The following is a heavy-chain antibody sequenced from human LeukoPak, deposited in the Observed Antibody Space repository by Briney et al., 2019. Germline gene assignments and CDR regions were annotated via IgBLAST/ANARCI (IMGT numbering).Heavy chain of an antibody. Sequence: ASVKVSCKASGYTFTDYYMHWVRQAPGQGLEWMGWINPNSGGTYSAQKFQGWVTMTRDTSISTAYKELSRLTSDDTAVYYCARANALHCSSTSCLFDYWGQGTLVTVSS. V-gene: IGHV1-2*04. D-gene: IGHD2-2*01. CDR2: INPNSGGT. CDR3: ARANALHCSSTSCLFDY. CDR1: GYTFTDYY. J-gene: IGHJ4*02.